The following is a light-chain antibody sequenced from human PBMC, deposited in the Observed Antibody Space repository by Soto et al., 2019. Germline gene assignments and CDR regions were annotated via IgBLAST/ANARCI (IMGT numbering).Light chain of an antibody. Sequence: SALTQPASVSGSPGQSITSSCTGTSSDIGGHHFVSWYQQQSGKAPKLVIYEVTDRPSGVSDRFSGSKSGNTASLTISGLQPEDEADYYCSSYTSSSLYVFGTGTKVTVL. J-gene: IGLJ1*01. CDR1: SSDIGGHHF. CDR3: SSYTSSSLYV. CDR2: EVT. V-gene: IGLV2-14*01.